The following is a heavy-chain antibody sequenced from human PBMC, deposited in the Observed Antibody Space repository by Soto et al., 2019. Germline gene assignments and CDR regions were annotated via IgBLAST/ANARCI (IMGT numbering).Heavy chain of an antibody. D-gene: IGHD2-2*01. CDR2: INHSGTT. Sequence: SETLSLTCAVYGGSFSDYYWNWVRQPPGRGLEWIGEINHSGTTNYNPSLKSRVTISVDTSKNQFSLKVSSVTAADTAVYYCARGGCSSTSCYLPAWGQGTPVTVSS. CDR1: GGSFSDYY. CDR3: ARGGCSSTSCYLPA. V-gene: IGHV4-34*01. J-gene: IGHJ5*02.